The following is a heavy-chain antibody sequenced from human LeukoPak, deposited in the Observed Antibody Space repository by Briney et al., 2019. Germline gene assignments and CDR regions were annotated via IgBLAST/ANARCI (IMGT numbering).Heavy chain of an antibody. Sequence: QPGGSLRLSCAASGFTFSSYGMHWVRQAPGMGLEWVAFIRYDGSNKYYADSVKGRFTISRDNSKNTLYLQMNSLRAEDTAVYYCAKAYYYDSSVDYWGQGTLVTVSS. CDR3: AKAYYYDSSVDY. CDR2: IRYDGSNK. V-gene: IGHV3-30*02. D-gene: IGHD3-22*01. CDR1: GFTFSSYG. J-gene: IGHJ4*02.